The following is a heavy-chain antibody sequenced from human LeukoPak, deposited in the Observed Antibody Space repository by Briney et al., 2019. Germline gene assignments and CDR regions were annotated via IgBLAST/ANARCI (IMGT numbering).Heavy chain of an antibody. Sequence: PGGSLRLSCAASGFTFSSYSMNWVRQAPGKGLEWVSYISSSSSTIYYADSVKGRFTISRDNAKNSLYLQMNSLRAEDTAVYYCARARVRVRGVACGAFDIWGQGTMVTVSS. CDR3: ARARVRVRGVACGAFDI. D-gene: IGHD3-10*01. CDR2: ISSSSSTI. V-gene: IGHV3-48*01. J-gene: IGHJ3*02. CDR1: GFTFSSYS.